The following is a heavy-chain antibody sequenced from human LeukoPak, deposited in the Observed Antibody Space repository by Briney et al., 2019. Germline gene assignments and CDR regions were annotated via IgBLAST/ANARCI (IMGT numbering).Heavy chain of an antibody. CDR2: IPYDGGNK. CDR1: GFTFSDYA. D-gene: IGHD2-15*01. CDR3: AKAGGYCSAGTCYSNF. J-gene: IGHJ4*02. Sequence: GRSLRLSCAASGFTFSDYAIHWVRQAPGKGLEWVAIIPYDGGNKYYTDSVRGRFTISRDNSKNTLYLQMNSLRAEDTAVYYCAKAGGYCSAGTCYSNFWGQGTLVTVSS. V-gene: IGHV3-30*18.